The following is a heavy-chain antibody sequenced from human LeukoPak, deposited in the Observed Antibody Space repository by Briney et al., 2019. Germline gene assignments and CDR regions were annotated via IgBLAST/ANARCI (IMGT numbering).Heavy chain of an antibody. CDR1: GFTFSSYD. CDR2: ISGSGGST. V-gene: IGHV3-23*01. J-gene: IGHJ4*02. Sequence: PGGSLRLSCAASGFTFSSYDMSWVRQAPGKGLEWVSAISGSGGSTYYADSVKGRFTISRDNSKNTLYLQMNSLRAEDTAVYYCAKDTSSSWTSIPFDYWGQGTLVTVSS. D-gene: IGHD6-13*01. CDR3: AKDTSSSWTSIPFDY.